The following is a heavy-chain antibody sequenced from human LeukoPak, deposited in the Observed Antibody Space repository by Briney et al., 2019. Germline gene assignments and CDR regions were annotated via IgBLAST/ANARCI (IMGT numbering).Heavy chain of an antibody. D-gene: IGHD1-26*01. Sequence: GASVKVSCKASGYTFTSYGVSWVRQAPGQGLEWMGWINPNSGGTNYAQKFQGRVTMTRDTSISTAYMELSRLRSDDTAVYYCARDPSGSYSEDAFDIWGQGTMATVSS. CDR1: GYTFTSYG. CDR2: INPNSGGT. CDR3: ARDPSGSYSEDAFDI. V-gene: IGHV1-2*02. J-gene: IGHJ3*02.